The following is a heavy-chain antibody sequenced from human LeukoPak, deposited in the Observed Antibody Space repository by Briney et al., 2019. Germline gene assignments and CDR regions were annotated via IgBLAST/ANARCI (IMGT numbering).Heavy chain of an antibody. CDR2: IKRKTDGGTT. J-gene: IGHJ3*02. CDR3: ATTERLDAFDI. V-gene: IGHV3-15*01. Sequence: GGSLRLSCAASGFTFSSAWVSWVRQAPGKRLEWVGRIKRKTDGGTTDYTAPVKGRFTISRDDSKNTVYLQMNSLKTEDTAVYLCATTERLDAFDIWGQGTMVTVSS. CDR1: GFTFSSAW.